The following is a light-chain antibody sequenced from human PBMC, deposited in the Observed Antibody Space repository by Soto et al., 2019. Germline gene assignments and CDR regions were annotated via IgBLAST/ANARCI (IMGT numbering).Light chain of an antibody. J-gene: IGLJ1*01. CDR2: SND. V-gene: IGLV1-44*01. CDR3: AAWDDSLNGLV. Sequence: QSVLPRPPSSSGTPGQRVTISCSGSSSNIGRNTVDWHQHLPGTAPKLLIYSNDQRPSGVPDRFSGSKSGTSASLAISGLQSEDEADYYCAAWDDSLNGLVFGTGTKVTVL. CDR1: SSNIGRNT.